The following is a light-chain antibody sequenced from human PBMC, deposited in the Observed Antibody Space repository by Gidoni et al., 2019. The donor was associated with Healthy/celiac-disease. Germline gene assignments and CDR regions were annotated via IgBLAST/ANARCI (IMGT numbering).Light chain of an antibody. V-gene: IGKV1-5*03. J-gene: IGKJ4*01. CDR3: QQYNSYPLT. CDR2: KAS. Sequence: DIQMTQSPSTLSASVGDRVTITCRASQSISSWLAWYQQKPGKAPKLLIYKASSLESGLPSTFSGSGSGTEFTLTISSLQPDDFATYYCQQYNSYPLTFGGGTKVEIK. CDR1: QSISSW.